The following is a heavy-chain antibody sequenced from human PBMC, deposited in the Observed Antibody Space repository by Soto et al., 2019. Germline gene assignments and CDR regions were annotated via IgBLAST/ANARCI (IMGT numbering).Heavy chain of an antibody. V-gene: IGHV3-9*01. D-gene: IGHD3-10*01. CDR1: GFRFEDYA. CDR3: TKASRWASSSYNYGMEV. CDR2: IGWNSGTI. Sequence: EVQLVESGGGLVQPGRSLRLSCAASGFRFEDYAMNWVRQPPGKGLEWVSGIGWNSGTIGYAGSVKGRFTISRDNAKSSLFLQMNSLRPEDTALYYCTKASRWASSSYNYGMEVWGPGTTVTVSS. J-gene: IGHJ6*02.